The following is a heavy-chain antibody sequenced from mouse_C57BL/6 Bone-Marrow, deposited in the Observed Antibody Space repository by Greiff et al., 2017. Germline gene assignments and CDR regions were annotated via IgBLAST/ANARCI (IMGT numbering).Heavy chain of an antibody. Sequence: VQLVESGAELVKPGASVKISCKASGYAFSSYWMNWVKQRPGKGLEWIGQIYPGDGDTNYNGKFKGKATLTADKSSSTAYMQLSSLTSEDSAVYFCAREGQLRLRAMDYWGQGTSVTVSS. CDR2: IYPGDGDT. CDR1: GYAFSSYW. CDR3: AREGQLRLRAMDY. D-gene: IGHD3-2*02. J-gene: IGHJ4*01. V-gene: IGHV1-80*01.